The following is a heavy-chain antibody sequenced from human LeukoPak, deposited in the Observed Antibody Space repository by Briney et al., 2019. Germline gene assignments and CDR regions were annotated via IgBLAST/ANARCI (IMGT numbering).Heavy chain of an antibody. CDR2: IYGDDAT. V-gene: IGHV3-53*01. D-gene: IGHD3-10*01. J-gene: IGHJ4*02. CDR1: VFTVSSNY. Sequence: PGGSLRLSCAASVFTVSSNYMSWVRQAPGKGLEWVSVIYGDDATYYADSVQGRFTISRDNSKNTLYLQMNSLRAEDPAGYYCARDHYASGRYYHDYWGEGTMVSVSS. CDR3: ARDHYASGRYYHDY.